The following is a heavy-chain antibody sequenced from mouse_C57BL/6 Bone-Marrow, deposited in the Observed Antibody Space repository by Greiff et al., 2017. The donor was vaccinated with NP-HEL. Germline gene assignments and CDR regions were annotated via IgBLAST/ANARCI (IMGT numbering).Heavy chain of an antibody. CDR1: GYTFTDYY. J-gene: IGHJ2*01. Sequence: EVQLQQSGPVLVKPGASVKMSCKASGYTFTDYYMNWVKQSHGKSLEWIGVINPYNGGTSYNQKFKGKATLTVDKSSSTAYMELNSLTSEDSAVYYCARGGYFLHYFDYWGQGTTLTVSS. D-gene: IGHD2-3*01. V-gene: IGHV1-19*01. CDR2: INPYNGGT. CDR3: ARGGYFLHYFDY.